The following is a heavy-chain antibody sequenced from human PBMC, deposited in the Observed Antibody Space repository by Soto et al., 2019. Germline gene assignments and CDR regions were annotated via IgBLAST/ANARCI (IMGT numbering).Heavy chain of an antibody. Sequence: QVQLVQSGAEVKKPGSSVKVSCKASGGTFSSYAISWVRQAPGQGLAWMGGIIPICGTANYAQKFQGRVTIPTDESTSTAYVELRRLCSEDPAVYYCESPYSSSSIYYDGMDVWGQGTTVTVSS. CDR3: ESPYSSSSIYYDGMDV. CDR1: GGTFSSYA. D-gene: IGHD6-6*01. V-gene: IGHV1-69*01. CDR2: IIPICGTA. J-gene: IGHJ6*02.